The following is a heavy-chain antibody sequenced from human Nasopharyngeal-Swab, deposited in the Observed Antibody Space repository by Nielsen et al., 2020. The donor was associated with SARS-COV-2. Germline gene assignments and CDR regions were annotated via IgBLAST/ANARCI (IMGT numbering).Heavy chain of an antibody. J-gene: IGHJ1*01. CDR1: GFTFSISF. CDR3: VRGCGGDCHGIDR. V-gene: IGHV3-74*01. CDR2: INSDGSST. Sequence: GESLKISCVASGFTFSISFIHWVRRAPGKGLVWVSRINSDGSSTNYADSVKGRFTVSRDNAKNTAYLQMDSLAVEDTAMYYCVRGCGGDCHGIDRWGQGTLVTVSS. D-gene: IGHD2-21*02.